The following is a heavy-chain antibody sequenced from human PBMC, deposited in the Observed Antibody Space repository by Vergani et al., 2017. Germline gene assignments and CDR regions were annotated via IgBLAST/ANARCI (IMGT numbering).Heavy chain of an antibody. Sequence: EVQLLESGGGLVQPGGSLRLSCAASGFTFSSYAMSWVRQAPGKGLEWVSAISGSGGSTYYADSVKGRFTISRDNAKNSVYLQRKGLRVDDTAVYYCARGGSCYDYWGQGTLVTVSS. V-gene: IGHV3-23*01. CDR3: ARGGSCYDY. D-gene: IGHD3-22*01. J-gene: IGHJ4*02. CDR2: ISGSGGST. CDR1: GFTFSSYA.